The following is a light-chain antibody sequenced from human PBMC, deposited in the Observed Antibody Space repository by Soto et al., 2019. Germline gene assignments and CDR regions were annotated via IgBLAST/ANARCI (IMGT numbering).Light chain of an antibody. CDR1: QSVGSNY. V-gene: IGKV3-20*01. CDR3: QQYGTSPNT. J-gene: IGKJ2*01. Sequence: EIVLTQSPGTLSLSPGERATLSCRASQSVGSNYLAWYQQKPGQAPRLLIYGASFRATGIPDRFSGSGSGTDFTLTISRLEPEDVAVYYCQQYGTSPNTFGQGTKLEI. CDR2: GAS.